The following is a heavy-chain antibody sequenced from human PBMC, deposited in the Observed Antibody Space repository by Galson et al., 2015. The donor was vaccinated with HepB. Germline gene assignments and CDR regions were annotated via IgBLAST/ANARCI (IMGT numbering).Heavy chain of an antibody. J-gene: IGHJ4*02. Sequence: SLRLSCAASGFTFSSYGMHWVRQAPGKGLEWVAVIWYDGSNKYYADSVKGRFTISRDNSKNTLYLQMNSLRAEDTAVYYCARESWELLGFDYWGQGTLVTVSS. CDR2: IWYDGSNK. CDR1: GFTFSSYG. D-gene: IGHD1-26*01. V-gene: IGHV3-33*01. CDR3: ARESWELLGFDY.